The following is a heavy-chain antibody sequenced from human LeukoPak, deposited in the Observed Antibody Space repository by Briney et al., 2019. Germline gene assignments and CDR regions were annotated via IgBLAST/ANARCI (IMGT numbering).Heavy chain of an antibody. D-gene: IGHD3-22*01. CDR1: GFTFSNYD. CDR2: MNPDSGDT. CDR3: ARGGDYYDSGGFSAAVKH. V-gene: IGHV1-8*01. Sequence: ASVKVSCKASGFTFSNYDINWVRQATGQGLEWMGWMNPDSGDTGYAQKFQGRVIMTRDTSINTAYIELSSLRSEDTAVYYCARGGDYYDSGGFSAAVKHWGQGTLVTVSS. J-gene: IGHJ4*02.